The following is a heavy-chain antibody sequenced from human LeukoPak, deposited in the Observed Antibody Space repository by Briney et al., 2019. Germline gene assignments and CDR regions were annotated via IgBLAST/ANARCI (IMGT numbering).Heavy chain of an antibody. Sequence: PSETLSLTCTVSGGSVSSGSYYWSWIRQPPGKGLEWIGYIYYSGSANYNPSLKSRVTLSVDTSKNQFSLKLSSVTAADTAVYYCARVSYYGSGSFYPFDYWGQGTLVTVSS. CDR3: ARVSYYGSGSFYPFDY. V-gene: IGHV4-61*01. J-gene: IGHJ4*02. D-gene: IGHD3-10*01. CDR1: GGSVSSGSYY. CDR2: IYYSGSA.